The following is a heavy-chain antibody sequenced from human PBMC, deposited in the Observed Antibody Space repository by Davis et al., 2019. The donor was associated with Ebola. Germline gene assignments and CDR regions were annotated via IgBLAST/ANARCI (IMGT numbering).Heavy chain of an antibody. CDR2: IHNGGNT. Sequence: GESLKISSVASGFTVSSTYMTWVRQAPGKGLEWVSVIHNGGNTYYANSVKGRFTISRDNSKNTVYLQMNNLGAEDTAVYYCASLAKDYWGQGTLVTVSS. CDR3: ASLAKDY. V-gene: IGHV3-53*01. CDR1: GFTVSSTY. J-gene: IGHJ4*02.